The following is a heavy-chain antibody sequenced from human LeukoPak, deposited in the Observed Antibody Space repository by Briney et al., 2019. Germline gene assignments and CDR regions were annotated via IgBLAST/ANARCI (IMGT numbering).Heavy chain of an antibody. CDR1: GFTSSSYG. D-gene: IGHD3-16*01. Sequence: GGSLRLSCAASGFTSSSYGMSWVRQAPGKGLEWVSAISGSGGSTYYADSVKGRFTISRDNSKNTLYLQMNSLRAEDTAVYYCAKEGRDYVWGRNFDYWGQGTLVTVSS. CDR2: ISGSGGST. J-gene: IGHJ4*02. CDR3: AKEGRDYVWGRNFDY. V-gene: IGHV3-23*01.